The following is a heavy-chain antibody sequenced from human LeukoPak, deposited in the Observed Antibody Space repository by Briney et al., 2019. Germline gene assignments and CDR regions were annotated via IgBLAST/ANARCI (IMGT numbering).Heavy chain of an antibody. CDR2: IYPGDSDT. D-gene: IGHD4-17*01. V-gene: IGHV5-51*01. CDR1: GYIFTSYW. J-gene: IGHJ4*02. Sequence: GESLKISCKGSGYIFTSYWIGWVRQMPGKGLEWMGIIYPGDSDTRYSPSFQGQVTISADKSITTAYLQWSRVQASDTAMYYCARAADFGEYLGYWGQGTLVTVSS. CDR3: ARAADFGEYLGY.